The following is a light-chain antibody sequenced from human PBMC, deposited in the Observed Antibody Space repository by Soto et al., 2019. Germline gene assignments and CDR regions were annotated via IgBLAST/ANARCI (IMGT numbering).Light chain of an antibody. CDR3: QQYNSWPRT. Sequence: EIVMTQSPGNLSVSPGERATLSCRASQSVSSNLAWFQQKPGQAPRLLIYGASTRAAGTPARFSSSGSGTDFTLSISSLQSEDFAVYYCQQYNSWPRTFGQGTNVEIK. CDR1: QSVSSN. J-gene: IGKJ1*01. V-gene: IGKV3-15*01. CDR2: GAS.